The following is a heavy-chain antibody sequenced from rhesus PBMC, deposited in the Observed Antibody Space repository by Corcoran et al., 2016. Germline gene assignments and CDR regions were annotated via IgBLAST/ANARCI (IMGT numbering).Heavy chain of an antibody. CDR1: GCSISSGYYY. CDR2: TTYSGST. J-gene: IGHJ1*01. V-gene: IGHV4-122*02. Sequence: QVQLQESGPGLVKPSETLSLTCAVSGCSISSGYYYWSWIRQPPGKGLVWIGYTTYSGSTSYNPSLKSRVTISKDASKNQFALKLSSVTAADTAVYYCARHEPLGDEYFECWGQGALVTVSS. CDR3: ARHEPLGDEYFEC. D-gene: IGHD2-2*01.